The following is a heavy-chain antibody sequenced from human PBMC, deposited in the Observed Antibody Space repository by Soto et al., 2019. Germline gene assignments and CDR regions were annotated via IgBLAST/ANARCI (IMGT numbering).Heavy chain of an antibody. J-gene: IGHJ6*02. CDR2: ISGSGGST. CDR3: AKWLPPKRRGWYVGGDGMDV. V-gene: IGHV3-23*01. Sequence: EVQLLESGGGLVQPGGSLRLSCAASGFTFSSYAMSWVRQAPGKGLEWVSAISGSGGSTYYADSVKGRFTISRDNSKNTLYLEMESLRAEDTGVYYCAKWLPPKRRGWYVGGDGMDVWGQGTTVTVSS. D-gene: IGHD6-19*01. CDR1: GFTFSSYA.